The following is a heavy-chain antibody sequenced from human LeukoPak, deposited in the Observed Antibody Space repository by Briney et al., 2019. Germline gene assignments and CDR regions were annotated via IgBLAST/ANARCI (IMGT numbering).Heavy chain of an antibody. J-gene: IGHJ5*02. CDR3: ARGTGFDP. CDR1: GFTFSSYA. D-gene: IGHD1/OR15-1a*01. V-gene: IGHV3-30-3*01. Sequence: GGSLRLSCAASGFTFSSYAMHWVRQAPGKGLEWVAVISYDGSNKYYADSVKGRFTISRDNSKNTLYLQMNSLGAEDTAVCYCARGTGFDPWGQGTLVTVSS. CDR2: ISYDGSNK.